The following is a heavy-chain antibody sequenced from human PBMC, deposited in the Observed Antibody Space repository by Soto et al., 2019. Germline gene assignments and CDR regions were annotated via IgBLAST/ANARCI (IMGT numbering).Heavy chain of an antibody. CDR1: GGSISSGGHY. CDR3: VRDGTKTLRDWFDP. V-gene: IGHV4-31*03. J-gene: IGHJ5*02. CDR2: IYFNGIT. Sequence: PSETLSLTCTVSGGSISSGGHYWSWIRQHPGKGLEWIGYIYFNGITYYNPSLKSRVMMSVDTSKKQFSLKLRSVTAADTAVYYCVRDGTKTLRDWFDPWGQGISVTVSS. D-gene: IGHD1-1*01.